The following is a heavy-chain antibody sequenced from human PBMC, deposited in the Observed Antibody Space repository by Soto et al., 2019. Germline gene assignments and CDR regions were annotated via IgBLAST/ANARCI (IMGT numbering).Heavy chain of an antibody. CDR2: ISSSSSYI. Sequence: PGGSLRLSCAASGFTFSSYSMNWVRQAPGKGLEWVSSISSSSSYIYYADSVKGRFTISRDNAKNSLYLQMNSLRAEDTAVYYCARGIRIEAYGAGTFFDYWGQGTLVTVSS. V-gene: IGHV3-21*01. J-gene: IGHJ4*02. D-gene: IGHD3-16*01. CDR3: ARGIRIEAYGAGTFFDY. CDR1: GFTFSSYS.